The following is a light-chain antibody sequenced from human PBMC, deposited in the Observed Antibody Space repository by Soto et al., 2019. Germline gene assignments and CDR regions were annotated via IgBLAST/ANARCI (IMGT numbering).Light chain of an antibody. J-gene: IGLJ1*01. CDR3: ATWDDSLDGYV. CDR1: SSNIGSNT. V-gene: IGLV1-44*01. CDR2: SHN. Sequence: QSVLTQPPSASGTPGQRVTISCSGSSSNIGSNTVNWYQQLPGTAPKLLIYSHNQRPSGVPYRLSVSKSGTSASLASSGLQSEDEADYYCATWDDSLDGYVFATGTTVTVL.